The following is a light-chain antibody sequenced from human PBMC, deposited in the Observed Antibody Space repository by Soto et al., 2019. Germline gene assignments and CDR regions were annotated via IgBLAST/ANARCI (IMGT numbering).Light chain of an antibody. Sequence: QSVLTRPPSVSGAPGQRGTISCTGSSSNIGAGYDVHWYQQLPGAAPKLLIYANKNRPAGVPDRFSASKSGTSASLAITGLQAEDEADYYCQSYDSSPSGYVFGTGTKVTVL. J-gene: IGLJ1*01. CDR1: SSNIGAGYD. CDR3: QSYDSSPSGYV. V-gene: IGLV1-40*01. CDR2: ANK.